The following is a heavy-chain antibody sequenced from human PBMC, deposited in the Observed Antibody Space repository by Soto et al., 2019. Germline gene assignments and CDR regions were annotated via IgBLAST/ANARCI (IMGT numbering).Heavy chain of an antibody. CDR3: ARGGCFGESLVMDAFDI. CDR2: ISWTSGRI. J-gene: IGHJ3*02. V-gene: IGHV3-9*01. CDR1: GFSFDGYA. Sequence: EVQLVESGGGLVQPGRSLRLSCAASGFSFDGYAMFWVRQAPGKGLEWVSGISWTSGRIDYSDSVKGRFTIPRDNAKNSLYLQINSLKAEDTALYYCARGGCFGESLVMDAFDIWGRGTMVTDSS. D-gene: IGHD3-10*01.